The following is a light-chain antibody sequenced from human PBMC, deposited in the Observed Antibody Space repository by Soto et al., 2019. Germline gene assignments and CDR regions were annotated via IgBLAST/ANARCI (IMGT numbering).Light chain of an antibody. CDR1: SSDVGGYNY. V-gene: IGLV2-14*03. CDR3: SSYTGSSTYVV. Sequence: QSALTQPASVSGSPGQSITISCTGTSSDVGGYNYVSWYQHHPGKAPKLMIYDVNNRPSGVSNRFSGSKSGNTASLTISGLQAEDEADYDCSSYTGSSTYVVFGGGTKLTV. CDR2: DVN. J-gene: IGLJ2*01.